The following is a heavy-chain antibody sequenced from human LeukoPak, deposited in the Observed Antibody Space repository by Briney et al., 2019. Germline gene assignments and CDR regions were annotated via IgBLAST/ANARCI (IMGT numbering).Heavy chain of an antibody. J-gene: IGHJ5*01. CDR1: GFTFDDYA. V-gene: IGHV3-9*01. Sequence: GGSLRLSCAASGFTFDDYAMHWVRPPPGKGLEWVSGISWNRGSIAYAASVKGRFTISRDNAKNSLYLQMNSLRAEDTDLYYCAPYSSSTGFYFWGQGTLVTVSS. D-gene: IGHD6-6*01. CDR3: APYSSSTGFYF. CDR2: ISWNRGSI.